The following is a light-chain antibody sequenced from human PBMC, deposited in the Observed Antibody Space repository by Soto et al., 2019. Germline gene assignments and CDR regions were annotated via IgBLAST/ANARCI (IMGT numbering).Light chain of an antibody. J-gene: IGLJ1*01. CDR3: SSYTSSNTLV. Sequence: QYVLTQPASVSGSPGQSITISCSGTICNVGGYKYVSWYQQHPGKAPKLMIYDVSNRPSGVSNRFSGSKSGNTASLTISGLQAEDEADYYCSSYTSSNTLVFGTGTKLTAL. CDR2: DVS. V-gene: IGLV2-14*01. CDR1: ICNVGGYKY.